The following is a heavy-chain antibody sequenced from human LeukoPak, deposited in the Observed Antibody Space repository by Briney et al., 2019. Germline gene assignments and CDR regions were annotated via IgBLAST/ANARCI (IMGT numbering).Heavy chain of an antibody. CDR1: GYTFIAYY. D-gene: IGHD2-2*01. Sequence: ASVKVSCKASGYTFIAYYMHWVRQAPGQGLEWMGWINPNSGGTNYAQKFLGRVTMTRDTSISTAYMDLSRLRSDDTAVYYCARGMGVLVPAATWFDPWGQGTLVTVSS. V-gene: IGHV1-2*02. CDR3: ARGMGVLVPAATWFDP. J-gene: IGHJ5*02. CDR2: INPNSGGT.